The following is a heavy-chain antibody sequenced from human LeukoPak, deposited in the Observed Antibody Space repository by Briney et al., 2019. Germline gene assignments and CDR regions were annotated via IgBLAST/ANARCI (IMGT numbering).Heavy chain of an antibody. D-gene: IGHD1-14*01. CDR3: AKDRSVSSTYSFDS. CDR1: GFTFSSFA. J-gene: IGHJ4*02. V-gene: IGHV3-23*01. Sequence: GGPLRLSCAASGFTFSSFAMSWVRRAPGKGLEWISAISGSGGSPHYAESVKGRFTISRDFSKNRLYLQMNSLRAEDTAIYYCAKDRSVSSTYSFDSWGQGTLVAVSS. CDR2: ISGSGGSP.